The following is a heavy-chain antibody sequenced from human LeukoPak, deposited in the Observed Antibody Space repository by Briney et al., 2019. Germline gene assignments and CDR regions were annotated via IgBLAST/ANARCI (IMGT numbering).Heavy chain of an antibody. CDR1: GFTFSSYA. D-gene: IGHD6-13*01. CDR2: IWYDGSNK. J-gene: IGHJ4*02. Sequence: GGSLRLSCAASGFTFSSYAMSWVRQATGKGLEWVAVIWYDGSNKYYADSVKGRFTISRDNSKNTLYLQMNSLRAEDTAVYYCARDLPGSSWYGGDYWGQGTLVTVSS. V-gene: IGHV3-33*08. CDR3: ARDLPGSSWYGGDY.